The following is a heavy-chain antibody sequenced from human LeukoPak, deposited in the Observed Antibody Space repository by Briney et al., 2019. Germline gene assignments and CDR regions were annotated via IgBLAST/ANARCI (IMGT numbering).Heavy chain of an antibody. CDR2: ISYDGSNK. V-gene: IGHV3-30*18. D-gene: IGHD2-15*01. Sequence: GRSLRLSCAASGFTFSSYGVHWVRQAPGKGLEWVAVISYDGSNKYYADSVKGRFTISRDNSKNTLYLQMNSLRAEDTAVYYCAKHLQYCSGGSCYPYRHWYFDLWGRGTLVTVSS. J-gene: IGHJ2*01. CDR1: GFTFSSYG. CDR3: AKHLQYCSGGSCYPYRHWYFDL.